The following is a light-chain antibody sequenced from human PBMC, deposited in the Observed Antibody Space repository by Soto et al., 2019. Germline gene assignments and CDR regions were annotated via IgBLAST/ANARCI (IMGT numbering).Light chain of an antibody. CDR2: AAS. V-gene: IGKV1-27*01. Sequence: DTQMTQAPSSMSASVGDRVTITCRASQGISNYLAWYQQKPGKVPKLLIYAASTLQSGVPSRFSGSGSGTDFTLTISSLQPEDVATYYCQKYNSAPRTFGQGTKVDIK. CDR3: QKYNSAPRT. J-gene: IGKJ1*01. CDR1: QGISNY.